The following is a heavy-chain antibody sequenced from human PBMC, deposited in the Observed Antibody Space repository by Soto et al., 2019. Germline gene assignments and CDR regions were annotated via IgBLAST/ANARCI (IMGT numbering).Heavy chain of an antibody. CDR3: ARHGDYGDYGSY. J-gene: IGHJ4*02. CDR2: IYYSGST. Sequence: SETLSLTCTVSGGSISSYYWSWIRQPPGKGLEWIGYIYYSGSTNYNPSLKSRVTISVDTSKNQFSLKLSSVTAADTAVYYCARHGDYGDYGSYWGQGTLVTASS. CDR1: GGSISSYY. D-gene: IGHD4-17*01. V-gene: IGHV4-59*08.